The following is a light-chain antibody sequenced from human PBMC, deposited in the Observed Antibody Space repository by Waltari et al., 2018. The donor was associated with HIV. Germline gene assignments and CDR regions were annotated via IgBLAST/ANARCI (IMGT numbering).Light chain of an antibody. CDR2: DNN. CDR3: GTWDSSLNTPV. CDR1: TSNIETNY. V-gene: IGLV1-51*01. J-gene: IGLJ2*01. Sequence: QPMLTQPPSVSAAPGRSVTITCSGSTSNIETNYVSWYQQIPGTAPKLLIYDNNKRPSGIPERFSGSKSATSATLGITGLQTGDEAEYFCGTWDSSLNTPVFGGGSRLTVL.